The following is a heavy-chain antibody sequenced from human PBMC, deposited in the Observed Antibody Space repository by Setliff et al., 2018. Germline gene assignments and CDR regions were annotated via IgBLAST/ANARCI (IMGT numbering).Heavy chain of an antibody. J-gene: IGHJ4*02. CDR3: MKKIIAGGGPPYDYFDY. V-gene: IGHV3-23*01. CDR2: IHGEGINT. CDR1: GFTFSTYV. Sequence: GGSLRLSCAASGFTFSTYVMTWVRQAPGKGLEWVSSIHGEGINTYYADSVKGRFTISRDNSKNTLFLQMNSLRADDTAIYYCMKKIIAGGGPPYDYFDYWGQGTLVTVSS. D-gene: IGHD1-26*01.